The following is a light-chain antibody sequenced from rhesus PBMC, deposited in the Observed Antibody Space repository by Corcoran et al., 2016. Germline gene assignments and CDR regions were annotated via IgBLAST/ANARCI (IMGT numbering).Light chain of an antibody. CDR3: CSYWSGSSCV. J-gene: IGLJ6*01. V-gene: IGLV2S9*01. Sequence: QSALTQPPSVSKSLGQSVTISCTGTSSDIGGYNDVSWYQQHPGTAPRLLIFDVSQRPTGVSDRFSGSKSGNTASLTISGLKAEDEAVYYGCSYWSGSSCVFGSGTKLTVL. CDR2: DVS. CDR1: SSDIGGYND.